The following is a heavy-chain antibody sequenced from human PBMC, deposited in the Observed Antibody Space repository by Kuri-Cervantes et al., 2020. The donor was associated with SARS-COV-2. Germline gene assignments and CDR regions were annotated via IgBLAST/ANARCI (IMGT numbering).Heavy chain of an antibody. D-gene: IGHD6-13*01. CDR1: GGSFSGYY. CDR3: ARVAGSSWYPSLGDYYYYGIDV. CDR2: IYYRGST. J-gene: IGHJ6*02. Sequence: GSLRLSCDVYGGSFSGYYWSWIRKPPGKGLEWIGYIYYRGSTNYNPSLKSRVTISVDTSKNQFSLKLSSVTAADTAVYYCARVAGSSWYPSLGDYYYYGIDVWGQGTTVTVSS. V-gene: IGHV4-59*01.